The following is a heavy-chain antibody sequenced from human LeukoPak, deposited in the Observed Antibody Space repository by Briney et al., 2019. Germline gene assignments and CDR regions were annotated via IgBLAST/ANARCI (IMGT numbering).Heavy chain of an antibody. CDR3: ARDAYSSSWYESVNWFDP. CDR1: GYTFTNSD. V-gene: IGHV1-8*01. CDR2: MSPKNNNI. D-gene: IGHD6-13*01. J-gene: IGHJ5*02. Sequence: ASVKVSCKASGYTFTNSDINWVRQATGQGLEWMGWMSPKNNNIGYAQKFQGRVTITADESTTTVFMELNSLTSEDTAVYYCARDAYSSSWYESVNWFDPWGQGTLVTVSS.